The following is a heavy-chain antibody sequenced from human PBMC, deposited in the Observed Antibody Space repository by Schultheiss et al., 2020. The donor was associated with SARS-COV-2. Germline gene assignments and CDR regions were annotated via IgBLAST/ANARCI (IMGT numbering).Heavy chain of an antibody. Sequence: SETLSLTCGVYGGSFSGFYWSWIRQSPGKGLEWIGEIDHSGSTNYNPSLKSRVTMSVDTSKNQFSLKLSSVTAADTAVYYCARVKYYYGSGSYYFDYWGQGTLVTVSS. CDR3: ARVKYYYGSGSYYFDY. D-gene: IGHD3-10*01. CDR2: IDHSGST. CDR1: GGSFSGFY. J-gene: IGHJ4*02. V-gene: IGHV4-34*01.